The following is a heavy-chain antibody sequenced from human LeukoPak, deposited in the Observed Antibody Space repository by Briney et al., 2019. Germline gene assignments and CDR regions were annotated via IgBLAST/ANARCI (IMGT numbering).Heavy chain of an antibody. D-gene: IGHD3-10*01. Sequence: GGSLRLSCAASGFTFSKYGMNWVRQAPGKGLEWVSVIYSGGSTYYADSVKGRFTISRDNSKNTLYLQMNSLRAEDTAVYYCAREGSGSHDAFDIWGQGTMVTVSS. CDR1: GFTFSKYG. J-gene: IGHJ3*02. CDR3: AREGSGSHDAFDI. V-gene: IGHV3-66*02. CDR2: IYSGGST.